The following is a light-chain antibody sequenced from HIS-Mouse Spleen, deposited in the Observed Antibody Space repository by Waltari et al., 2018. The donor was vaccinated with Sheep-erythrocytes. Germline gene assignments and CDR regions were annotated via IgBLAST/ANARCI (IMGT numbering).Light chain of an antibody. V-gene: IGLV2-11*01. CDR3: CSYAGSYNHV. CDR2: DVS. CDR1: SSDVGCSNY. J-gene: IGLJ1*01. Sequence: QSALTQPRSVSGSPGQSVTISCPVTSSDVGCSNYGPWYQQHPGKAPKLMIYDVSKRPSGVPDRFSGSKSGNTASLTISGLQAEDEADYYCCSYAGSYNHVFATGTKVTVL.